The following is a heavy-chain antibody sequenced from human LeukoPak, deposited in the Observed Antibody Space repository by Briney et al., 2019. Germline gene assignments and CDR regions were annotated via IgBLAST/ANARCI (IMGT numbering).Heavy chain of an antibody. D-gene: IGHD5-24*01. CDR2: ISSPGGNT. Sequence: GGSLRLSCTSSGFILSSFAMSWVRQAPGKGLEWVSSISSPGGNTYYADSVKGRFTISGDNSNNLVYLQMNSLRAEDTAVYYCAKTRNGYTTEYLQHWGQGTLVTVSS. CDR1: GFILSSFA. CDR3: AKTRNGYTTEYLQH. J-gene: IGHJ1*01. V-gene: IGHV3-23*01.